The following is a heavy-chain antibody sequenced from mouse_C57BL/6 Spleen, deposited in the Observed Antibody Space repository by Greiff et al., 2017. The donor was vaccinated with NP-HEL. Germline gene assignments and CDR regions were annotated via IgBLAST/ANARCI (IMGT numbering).Heavy chain of an antibody. CDR3: TRDGATVVAGMDY. D-gene: IGHD1-1*01. Sequence: EVNVVESGEGLVKPGGSLKLSYAASGFTFSSYAMSWVRQTPEKRLEWVAYISSGGDYIYYADTVKGRFTISRDNARNTLYLQMSSLKSEDTAMYYCTRDGATVVAGMDYWGQGTSVTVSS. CDR1: GFTFSSYA. V-gene: IGHV5-9-1*02. CDR2: ISSGGDYI. J-gene: IGHJ4*01.